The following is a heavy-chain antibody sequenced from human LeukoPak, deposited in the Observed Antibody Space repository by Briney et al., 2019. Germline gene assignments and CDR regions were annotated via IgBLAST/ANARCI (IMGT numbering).Heavy chain of an antibody. Sequence: SQTLSLTCTVSGGSISSGSYYWSWIRQPAGKGLEWIGRIYTSGSTNYNPSLKSRVTISVDTSKNQFSLKLSSVTAADTAVYYCARVDLNWFDPWGQGTLVTVSS. CDR2: IYTSGST. CDR3: ARVDLNWFDP. V-gene: IGHV4-61*02. CDR1: GGSISSGSYY. J-gene: IGHJ5*02.